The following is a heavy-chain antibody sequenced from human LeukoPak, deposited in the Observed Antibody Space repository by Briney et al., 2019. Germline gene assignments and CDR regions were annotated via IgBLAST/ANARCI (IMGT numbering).Heavy chain of an antibody. CDR3: ARAPPRTYYDFWSGYSGFDY. V-gene: IGHV6-1*01. Sequence: SQTLSLTCAISGDSVSSNSAAWNWIRQSPSRGLEWLGRTYYRSKWYNDYAVSVKSRITINPDTSKNQFSLQLNSVTPEDTAVYYCARAPPRTYYDFWSGYSGFDYWGQGTLATVSS. D-gene: IGHD3-3*01. CDR2: TYYRSKWYN. J-gene: IGHJ4*02. CDR1: GDSVSSNSAA.